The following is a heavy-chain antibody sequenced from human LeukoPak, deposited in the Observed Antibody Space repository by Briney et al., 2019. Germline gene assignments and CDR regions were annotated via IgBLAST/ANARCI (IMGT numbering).Heavy chain of an antibody. CDR2: VYHSGST. CDR3: ARDLLNEGNHLDY. V-gene: IGHV4-4*02. J-gene: IGHJ4*02. CDR1: GGSISSSDW. D-gene: IGHD4-23*01. Sequence: SETLPLTCAVSGGSISSSDWWSWVRQPPGKGLAWIGEVYHSGSTKHNPSLMSRVTMSVDKSKNQFSLRLSSVTAADTAVYYCARDLLNEGNHLDYWGQGTLVTVSS.